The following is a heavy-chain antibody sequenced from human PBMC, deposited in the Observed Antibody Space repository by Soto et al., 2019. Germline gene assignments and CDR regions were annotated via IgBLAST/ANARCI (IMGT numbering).Heavy chain of an antibody. V-gene: IGHV4-30-2*01. CDR1: VGSISGGGYS. J-gene: IGHJ5*02. Sequence: TLSLNCAVSVGSISGGGYSWNWILQPPGKGLEYIGYIYHIGSTYYNPSLRSRVIISLDKSKNQFSLKLSSVTAADTAVYYCARGGYSVYDFMFDLWGQGTLVTVSS. D-gene: IGHD5-12*01. CDR2: IYHIGST. CDR3: ARGGYSVYDFMFDL.